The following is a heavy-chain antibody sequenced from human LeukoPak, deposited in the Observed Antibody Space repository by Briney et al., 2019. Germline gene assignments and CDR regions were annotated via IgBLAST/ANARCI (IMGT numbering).Heavy chain of an antibody. CDR2: IMSKSDGGTT. V-gene: IGHV3-15*01. Sequence: GGSLRLSCAASGFTFSNVWMSWVRQAPGKGLEWVGRIMSKSDGGTTAYGAPVKGRFTISRDDSKNTLYLQMKGLETEDTAVYYCTTASVTMVRGVNSYWGQGTLVTVSS. CDR3: TTASVTMVRGVNSY. D-gene: IGHD3-10*01. CDR1: GFTFSNVW. J-gene: IGHJ4*02.